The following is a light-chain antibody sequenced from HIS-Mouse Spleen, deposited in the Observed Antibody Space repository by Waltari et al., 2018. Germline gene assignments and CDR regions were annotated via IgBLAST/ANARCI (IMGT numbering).Light chain of an antibody. CDR3: AARDDSLSGPV. CDR2: RNN. CDR1: SSKLGSNY. Sequence: QSVLTQPPSASGTPGQRVTSSRSGSSSKLGSNYVYWYQQPPGTAPKLLIYRNNQRPSGVPDRFSGSKSGTSASLAISGLRSEDEADYYCAARDDSLSGPVFGGGTKLTVL. J-gene: IGLJ3*02. V-gene: IGLV1-47*01.